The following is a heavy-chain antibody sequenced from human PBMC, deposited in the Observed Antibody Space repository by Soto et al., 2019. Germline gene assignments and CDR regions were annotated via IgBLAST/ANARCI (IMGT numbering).Heavy chain of an antibody. CDR3: ARLLPYDILTGYHQNWFDP. Sequence: GASVKVSCTASGYTFTGYYMHWVRQAPGQGLEWMGWINPNSGGTNYAQRFQGWVTMTRDTSISTAYMELSRLRSDDTAVYYCARLLPYDILTGYHQNWFDPWGQGTLVTVSS. CDR1: GYTFTGYY. D-gene: IGHD3-9*01. V-gene: IGHV1-2*04. CDR2: INPNSGGT. J-gene: IGHJ5*02.